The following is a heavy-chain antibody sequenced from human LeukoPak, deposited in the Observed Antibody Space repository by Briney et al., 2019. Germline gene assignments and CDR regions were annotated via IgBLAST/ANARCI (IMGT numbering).Heavy chain of an antibody. J-gene: IGHJ4*02. CDR1: GGSISSSTYY. V-gene: IGHV4-39*07. Sequence: PSETLSLTCTVSGGSISSSTYYWGWIRQPPGKGLEWIGTIYYSGSTYYNPSLKSRVTISVDTSKNQFSLKLSSVTAADTAVYYCARRTSRITMVRGGRYYFDYWGQGTLVTVSS. CDR2: IYYSGST. CDR3: ARRTSRITMVRGGRYYFDY. D-gene: IGHD3-10*01.